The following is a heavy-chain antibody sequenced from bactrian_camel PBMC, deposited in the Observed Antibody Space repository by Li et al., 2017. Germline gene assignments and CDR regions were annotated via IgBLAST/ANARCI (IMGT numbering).Heavy chain of an antibody. CDR3: HAIAVGPLRGKGCGKDY. J-gene: IGHJ4*01. D-gene: IGHD2*01. V-gene: IGHV3S53*01. CDR2: IDSDGQA. CDR1: GNTYRKYC. Sequence: HVQLVESGGGSEQAGGSLRLSCAAFGNTYRKYCLNWFRQAPGKEREAVAGIDSDGQATYTESVQGRFTISQDNAKNTVYLQMNSLKLEDTAMYYCHAIAVGPLRGKGCGKDYWGQGTQVTVS.